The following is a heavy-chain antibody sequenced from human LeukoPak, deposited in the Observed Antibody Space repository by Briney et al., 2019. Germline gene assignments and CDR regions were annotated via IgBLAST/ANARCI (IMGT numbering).Heavy chain of an antibody. D-gene: IGHD3-3*01. J-gene: IGHJ6*02. Sequence: ASVKVSCKASGYTFTTYTIHWVRQAPGQRLEWMGWINAGNGNTKYSQHFQGRVTITRDTSASTAYMELSSLRSEDTAVYHCARANDFWSGYYYGMDVWGQGTTVTVSS. CDR3: ARANDFWSGYYYGMDV. CDR1: GYTFTTYT. CDR2: INAGNGNT. V-gene: IGHV1-3*01.